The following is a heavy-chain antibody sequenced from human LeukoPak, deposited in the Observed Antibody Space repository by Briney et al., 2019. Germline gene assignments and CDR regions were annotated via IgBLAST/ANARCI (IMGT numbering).Heavy chain of an antibody. CDR3: ARAVGRGSGAHFDY. CDR1: GFSFSDHY. CDR2: LSSRSTYA. J-gene: IGHJ4*02. V-gene: IGHV3-11*06. D-gene: IGHD1-26*01. Sequence: PGGSLRLSCAASGFSFSDHYMRWVRQAPGKGLEWISYLSSRSTYAFYADSVKGRFAISRDDAKNSLYLQMNSLRAEDTAVYYRARAVGRGSGAHFDYSGQGTLVTVSS.